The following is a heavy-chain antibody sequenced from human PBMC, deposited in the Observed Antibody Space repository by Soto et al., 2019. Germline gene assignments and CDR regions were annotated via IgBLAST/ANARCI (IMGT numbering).Heavy chain of an antibody. J-gene: IGHJ4*02. CDR1: GGSISTYY. D-gene: IGHD5-18*01. V-gene: IGHV4-59*01. CDR2: IYYGGST. Sequence: SETLSLTCTVSGGSISTYYWSWIRQPPGKGLEWIGYIYYGGSTNHNPSLNSRVTFSVDTSRNQIFLTLTSVTAADTAVYYCARSGNSNGLVFDYWGQGTQVTVSS. CDR3: ARSGNSNGLVFDY.